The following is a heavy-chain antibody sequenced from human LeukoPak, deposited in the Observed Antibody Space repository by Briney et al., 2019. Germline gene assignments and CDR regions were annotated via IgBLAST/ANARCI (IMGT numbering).Heavy chain of an antibody. Sequence: GSLRLSCAGSGFTFSSYWMSWVRQAPGKGLEWIGSIDHSGSTYYNPSLKSRVTISVDTSKSQFSLKLSSVTAADTAFYYCARDSALAQAVMFDYWGQGTLVTVSS. CDR1: GFTFSSYW. CDR2: IDHSGST. CDR3: ARDSALAQAVMFDY. D-gene: IGHD6-19*01. J-gene: IGHJ4*02. V-gene: IGHV4-38-2*02.